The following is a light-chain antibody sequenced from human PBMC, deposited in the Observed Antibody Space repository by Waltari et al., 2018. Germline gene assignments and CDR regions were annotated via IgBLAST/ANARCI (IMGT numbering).Light chain of an antibody. V-gene: IGKV3-20*01. CDR3: QQYGSSST. CDR2: GAS. CDR1: QSVSSSY. Sequence: EIVLTQSPGTLSLSPGERATLSCRASQSVSSSYLAWYQQKPGQAPRLLIYGASSRATGIPDRFSGSGSGTDFTLTISRLEPEDFAVYYCQQYGSSSTCGQGTRLDIK. J-gene: IGKJ5*01.